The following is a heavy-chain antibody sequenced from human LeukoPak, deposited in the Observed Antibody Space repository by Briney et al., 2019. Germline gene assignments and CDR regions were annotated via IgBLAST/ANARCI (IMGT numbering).Heavy chain of an antibody. V-gene: IGHV4-59*01. CDR1: GGSISSYY. D-gene: IGHD3-3*01. CDR3: GRVGEVPDYDFWSGYSHFDC. CDR2: IFYCGRT. Sequence: SETLSLTCTVSGGSISSYYWSWIGQPPGKGLEGFGYIFYCGRTNYNPSLKSRVTICVDVSENPLSQEVISVSAAAPAVFLCGRVGEVPDYDFWSGYSHFDCWGQGTLATVSS. J-gene: IGHJ4*02.